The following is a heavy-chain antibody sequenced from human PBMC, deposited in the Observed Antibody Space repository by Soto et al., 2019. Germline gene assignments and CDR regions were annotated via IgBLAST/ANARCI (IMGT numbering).Heavy chain of an antibody. CDR3: ANNLGYCSSTSCYGWDY. V-gene: IGHV3-23*01. Sequence: GGSLRLSCAASGFTFSSYAMSWVRQAPGKGLEWVSAISGSGGSTYYADSVKGRFTISRDNSKNTLYLQMNSLRAEDTAVYYCANNLGYCSSTSCYGWDYWGQGTLVTVSS. J-gene: IGHJ4*02. CDR1: GFTFSSYA. D-gene: IGHD2-2*01. CDR2: ISGSGGST.